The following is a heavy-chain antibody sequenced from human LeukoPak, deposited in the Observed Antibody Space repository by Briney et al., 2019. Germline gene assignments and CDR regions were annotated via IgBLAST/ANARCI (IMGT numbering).Heavy chain of an antibody. J-gene: IGHJ4*02. CDR2: ISGSDGNT. CDR3: AKDQTNTAMVSNY. D-gene: IGHD5-18*01. Sequence: PEGSLRLSCAASGFTFSSYAMTWVRQAPGKGLEWVSTISGSDGNTYYADSVKGRFTISRDNSKNTLYLQMNSLRAEDTAIYFCAKDQTNTAMVSNYWGQGTLVTVSS. CDR1: GFTFSSYA. V-gene: IGHV3-23*01.